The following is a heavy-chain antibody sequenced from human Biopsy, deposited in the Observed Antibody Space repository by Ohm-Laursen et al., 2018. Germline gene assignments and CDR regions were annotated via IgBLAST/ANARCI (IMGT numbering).Heavy chain of an antibody. Sequence: TLSLTCPVSGGSISSDYWSWIRRTPGKGLEWIGYIYYSGSTNYNPSLKSRVTISVDTSKYQFSLRLNSVTAADTAVYYCARATNSTGWPYYYFYGMDVWGQGTTVTVSS. CDR2: IYYSGST. D-gene: IGHD2/OR15-2a*01. CDR3: ARATNSTGWPYYYFYGMDV. CDR1: GGSISSDY. J-gene: IGHJ6*02. V-gene: IGHV4-59*01.